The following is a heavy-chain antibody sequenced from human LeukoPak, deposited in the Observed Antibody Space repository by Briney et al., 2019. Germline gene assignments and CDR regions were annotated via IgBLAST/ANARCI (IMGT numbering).Heavy chain of an antibody. CDR1: GFTFSGYS. J-gene: IGHJ4*02. Sequence: GGSLRLSCAASGFTFSGYSMNWVRQAPGKGLEWVSSISSSSSYIYYADSVKGRFTISRDNAKNSLYLQMNSLRAEDTAVYYCARDRGESQGEDYFDYWGQGTLVTVSS. V-gene: IGHV3-21*01. D-gene: IGHD3-10*01. CDR2: ISSSSSYI. CDR3: ARDRGESQGEDYFDY.